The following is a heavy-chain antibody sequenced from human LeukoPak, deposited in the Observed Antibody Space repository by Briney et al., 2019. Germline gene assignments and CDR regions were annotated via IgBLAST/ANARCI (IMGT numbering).Heavy chain of an antibody. CDR1: GYTFTSYY. CDR2: INPSGGST. J-gene: IGHJ4*02. CDR3: ARDPNYYDSSGYAPSFDY. V-gene: IGHV1-46*01. Sequence: ASVKVSCKASGYTFTSYYMHWVRQAPGQGLEWMGIINPSGGSTSYAQKFQGRVTMTRDVSTSTVYMELSSLRSEDTAVYYCARDPNYYDSSGYAPSFDYWGQGTLVTVSS. D-gene: IGHD3-22*01.